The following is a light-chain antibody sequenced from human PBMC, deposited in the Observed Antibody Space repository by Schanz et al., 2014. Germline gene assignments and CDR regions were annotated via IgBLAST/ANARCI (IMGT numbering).Light chain of an antibody. Sequence: QSALTQPASVSGSPGQSITISCTGTSSDVGSYNLVSWYQQHPGKAPKLMIYEVSNRPSGVPDRFSGSKSGNTASLTVSGLQADDEADYYCSSYAGSYTLVFGGGTKLTVL. J-gene: IGLJ2*01. CDR3: SSYAGSYTLV. CDR2: EVS. V-gene: IGLV2-23*02. CDR1: SSDVGSYNL.